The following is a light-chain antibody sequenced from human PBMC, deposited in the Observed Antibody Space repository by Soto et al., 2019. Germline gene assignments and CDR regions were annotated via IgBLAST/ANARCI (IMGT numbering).Light chain of an antibody. Sequence: QSALTQPPSVSGAPGQRVTISCTGSSSNIGAGYDVHWYQQLPGTAPKLLIYGNSNRPSGVPDRFSGSKSGTSASLSITGLQAEDEADYYCQSYDSSLRGWVFGGGTK. J-gene: IGLJ2*01. V-gene: IGLV1-40*01. CDR2: GNS. CDR3: QSYDSSLRGWV. CDR1: SSNIGAGYD.